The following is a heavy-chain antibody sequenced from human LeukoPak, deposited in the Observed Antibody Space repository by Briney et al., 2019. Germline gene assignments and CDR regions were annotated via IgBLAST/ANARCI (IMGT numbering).Heavy chain of an antibody. CDR2: ISYDGSNK. CDR3: AKDRQQLSYTFDP. J-gene: IGHJ5*02. Sequence: PGGSLRLSCAASGFTFSSYGMHWVRQAPGKGLEWVAVISYDGSNKYYADSMKGRFTISRDNSKNTPYLQMNSLRAEDTAVYYCAKDRQQLSYTFDPWGQGTLVTVSS. D-gene: IGHD6-13*01. CDR1: GFTFSSYG. V-gene: IGHV3-30*18.